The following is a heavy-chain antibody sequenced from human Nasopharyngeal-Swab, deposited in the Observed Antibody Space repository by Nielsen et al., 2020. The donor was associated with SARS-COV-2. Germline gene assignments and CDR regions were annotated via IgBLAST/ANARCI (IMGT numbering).Heavy chain of an antibody. Sequence: GESLQISCAASGFTFSSYGMHWVRQAPGKGLEWVAVISYDGSNKYYADSVKGRFTISRDNSKNTLYLQMNSLRAEDTAVYYCARDYTRFDYWGQGTLVTVSS. CDR3: ARDYTRFDY. CDR2: ISYDGSNK. J-gene: IGHJ4*02. V-gene: IGHV3-30*03. CDR1: GFTFSSYG. D-gene: IGHD3-16*01.